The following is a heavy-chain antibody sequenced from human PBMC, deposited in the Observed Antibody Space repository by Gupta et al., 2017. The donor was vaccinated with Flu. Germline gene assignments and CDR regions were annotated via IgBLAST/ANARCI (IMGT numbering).Heavy chain of an antibody. V-gene: IGHV4-34*01. D-gene: IGHD5-24*01. J-gene: IGHJ5*02. CDR3: ARGRGEMAP. Sequence: QPLLQLCGPWRFNHSVPLSLTWPAHGECSGGDYWSWIRQPPGKGLEWIGEINHSGSTNYNPSLKSRVTISVDTSKNQFSLKLSSVTAADTAVYYCARGRGEMAPWGQGTLVTVSS. CDR1: GECSGGDY. CDR2: INHSGST.